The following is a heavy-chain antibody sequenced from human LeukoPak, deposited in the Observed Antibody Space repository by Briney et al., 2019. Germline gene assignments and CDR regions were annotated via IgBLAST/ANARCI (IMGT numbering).Heavy chain of an antibody. CDR2: ISSDGTTE. J-gene: IGHJ4*02. Sequence: GGSLRLSCAGSGFTFASYAVHWLRQAPGKRLEWVAFISSDGTTEHYRDSVKGRFTLSRDNSKNTVSLQMNSLGTEDTAVYYCSRGRDSGSFIIDYWGQGTLVTVSS. CDR3: SRGRDSGSFIIDY. CDR1: GFTFASYA. V-gene: IGHV3-30-3*01. D-gene: IGHD3-10*01.